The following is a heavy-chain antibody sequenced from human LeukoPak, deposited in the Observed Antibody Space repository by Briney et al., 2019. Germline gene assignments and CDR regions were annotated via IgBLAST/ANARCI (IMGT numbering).Heavy chain of an antibody. V-gene: IGHV3-74*01. CDR1: GVTFSNHW. CDR3: TRTMYSSSFDW. Sequence: GGSLRLSCAASGVTFSNHWLHWVRQAPGKGLVWVSRINSDGSSTIYADSVKGRFTISRDNVKNTVSLQMNSLRAEDTAMYYCTRTMYSSSFDWWGQGTLVTVSS. CDR2: INSDGSST. J-gene: IGHJ4*02. D-gene: IGHD6-13*01.